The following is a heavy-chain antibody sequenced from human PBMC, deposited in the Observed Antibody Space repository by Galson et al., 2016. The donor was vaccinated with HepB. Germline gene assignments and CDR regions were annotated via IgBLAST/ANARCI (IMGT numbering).Heavy chain of an antibody. D-gene: IGHD6-19*01. CDR1: GFTFRSFW. J-gene: IGHJ6*02. CDR2: IKHDGSEK. V-gene: IGHV3-7*04. Sequence: SLRLSCAASGFTFRSFWMTWVRQAPGKGLEWVANIKHDGSEKDYVDSVKGRFTISRDNAKKSLFLQMNSLRGEDTAVDFCARFRISGWIYYYGMDVWGQGTTVTVSS. CDR3: ARFRISGWIYYYGMDV.